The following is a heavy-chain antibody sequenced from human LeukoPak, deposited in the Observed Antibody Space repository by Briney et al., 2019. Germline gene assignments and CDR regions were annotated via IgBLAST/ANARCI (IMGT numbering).Heavy chain of an antibody. CDR1: GFTFSSYA. D-gene: IGHD1-26*01. V-gene: IGHV3-23*01. CDR2: ISGSGDST. Sequence: GGSLSLSCAASGFTFSSYAMSWVRQAPGKGLEWVAAISGSGDSTYYADSVKGRFTISRDNSKNKNTLYLQMNSLRAEDTALYYCAKDISVGATYYFDYWGQGTLVTVSS. CDR3: AKDISVGATYYFDY. J-gene: IGHJ4*02.